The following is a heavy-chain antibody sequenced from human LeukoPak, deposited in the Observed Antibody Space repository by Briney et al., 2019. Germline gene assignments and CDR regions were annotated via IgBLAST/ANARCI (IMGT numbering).Heavy chain of an antibody. Sequence: GGSLRLSCVVSGFTFSSYSMIWVRQAPGKGVQWVANMKKDGSETNYGDSVKGRFTISRDNAKNSLYLQMNSLRAEDTAVYYCGRHRSGSGTYFIDHWGQGTLVSVSS. CDR1: GFTFSSYS. J-gene: IGHJ4*02. CDR2: MKKDGSET. CDR3: GRHRSGSGTYFIDH. D-gene: IGHD3-10*01. V-gene: IGHV3-7*01.